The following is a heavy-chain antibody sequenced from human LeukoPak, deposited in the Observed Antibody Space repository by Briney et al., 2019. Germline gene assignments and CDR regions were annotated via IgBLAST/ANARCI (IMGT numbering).Heavy chain of an antibody. CDR1: GFSLKSYT. D-gene: IGHD2/OR15-2a*01. J-gene: IGHJ6*02. V-gene: IGHV3-21*06. CDR2: ISPWVSGYT. Sequence: PGGSLRLSCLASGFSLKSYTMNCLREAPGKGVEGVSTISPWVSGYTWYAEAVKGRFTISRDNPENSLYLQMDSLRADAKAAYYYVRAVSRRIRMDVWGQGTTVTVSS. CDR3: VRAVSRRIRMDV.